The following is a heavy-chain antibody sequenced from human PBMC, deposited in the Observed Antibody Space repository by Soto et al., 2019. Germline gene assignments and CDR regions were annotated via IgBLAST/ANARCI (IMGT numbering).Heavy chain of an antibody. V-gene: IGHV4-34*01. CDR2: IHHTGNT. D-gene: IGHD6-13*01. J-gene: IGHJ4*02. CDR1: GGSFSGYY. Sequence: SETLSVTCAVDGGSFSGYYWSWIRQPPGKGLEWIGQIHHTGNTNYSPSLRSRVSISVDTSKNQFSLKLTSVTAADTAVYYCVVPEAGDFHYWGQGALVTVSS. CDR3: VVPEAGDFHY.